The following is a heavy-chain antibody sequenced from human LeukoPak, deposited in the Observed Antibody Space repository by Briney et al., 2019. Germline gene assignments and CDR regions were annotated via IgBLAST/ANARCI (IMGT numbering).Heavy chain of an antibody. CDR2: INEGGRT. J-gene: IGHJ6*03. CDR3: AKGTSPMIQVWPRDNKDFYYMDV. CDR1: GGSLTDSY. D-gene: IGHD3-22*01. V-gene: IGHV4-34*01. Sequence: SETLSLTCTVDGGSLTDSYWIWIRQAPGQGLEWLRDINEGGRTTYNPSLKSRVTILLDMSKKQFSLKVTSVTAADTGVYYCAKGTSPMIQVWPRDNKDFYYMDVWGEGTTVSVSS.